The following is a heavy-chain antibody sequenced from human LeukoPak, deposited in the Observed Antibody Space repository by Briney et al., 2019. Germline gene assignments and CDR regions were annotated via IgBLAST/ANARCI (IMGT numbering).Heavy chain of an antibody. Sequence: ASVKVSCKASGGTFSSYAIIWVRQAPGQGLEWMGRIIPIFGTANYAQKFQGRVTITTDESTSTAYMELSSLGSEDTAVYYCASQRYSYGVYDAFDIWGQGTMVTVSS. J-gene: IGHJ3*02. V-gene: IGHV1-69*05. CDR1: GGTFSSYA. CDR3: ASQRYSYGVYDAFDI. D-gene: IGHD5-18*01. CDR2: IIPIFGTA.